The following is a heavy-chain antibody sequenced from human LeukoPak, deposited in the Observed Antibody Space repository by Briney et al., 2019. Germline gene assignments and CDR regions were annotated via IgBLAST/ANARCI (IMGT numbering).Heavy chain of an antibody. D-gene: IGHD6-13*01. CDR1: GGTFSSYA. Sequence: SVKVSCRASGGTFSSYAISWVRQAPGQGLEWMGGIIPIFGTANYAQKFQGRVTITADESTSTAYMELSSLRSEDTAVYYCASTLSGSSWSYYYYYGMDVWGQGTTVTVSS. CDR2: IIPIFGTA. J-gene: IGHJ6*02. CDR3: ASTLSGSSWSYYYYYGMDV. V-gene: IGHV1-69*13.